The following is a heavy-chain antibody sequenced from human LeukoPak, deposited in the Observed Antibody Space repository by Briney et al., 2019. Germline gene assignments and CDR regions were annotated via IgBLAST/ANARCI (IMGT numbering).Heavy chain of an antibody. CDR1: GGSFSGYY. V-gene: IGHV4-34*01. Sequence: KTSQTLSLTCAVYGGSFSGYYWSWIRQPPGKGLEWIGEINHSGSTNYNPPRKSRVTISVDTSKNQFSLKLSSVTAADTAVYYCARGGREGATKDFDYWGQGTLVTVSS. J-gene: IGHJ4*02. D-gene: IGHD1-26*01. CDR2: INHSGST. CDR3: ARGGREGATKDFDY.